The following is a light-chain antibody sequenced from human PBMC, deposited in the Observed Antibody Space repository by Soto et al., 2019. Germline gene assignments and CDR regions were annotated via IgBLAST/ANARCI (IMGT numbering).Light chain of an antibody. CDR2: GVT. CDR3: SSSTTRSTYVV. V-gene: IGLV2-14*01. CDR1: DSDVGGYNY. Sequence: QSVLTQPASVSGSPGQSITISCTGTDSDVGGYNYVSWYQQHPGKAPKLIIYGVTNRPSGVSNRFSGSKSGNTASLTISGLQAESEAEYYCSSSTTRSTYVVLGGGTKLTVL. J-gene: IGLJ2*01.